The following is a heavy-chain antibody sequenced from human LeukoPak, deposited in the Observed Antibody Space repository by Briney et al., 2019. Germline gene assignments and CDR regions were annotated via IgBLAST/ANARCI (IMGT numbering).Heavy chain of an antibody. CDR1: GGSISSYY. CDR3: ARVLRFLEWLPQVPYYFDY. J-gene: IGHJ4*02. V-gene: IGHV4-59*12. CDR2: IYYSGST. D-gene: IGHD3-3*01. Sequence: SETLSLTCTVSGGSISSYYWSWIRQPPGKGLEWIGYIYYSGSTNYNPSLKSRVTISVDTSKNQFSLRLSSVTAADTAVYYCARVLRFLEWLPQVPYYFDYWGQGTLVTVSS.